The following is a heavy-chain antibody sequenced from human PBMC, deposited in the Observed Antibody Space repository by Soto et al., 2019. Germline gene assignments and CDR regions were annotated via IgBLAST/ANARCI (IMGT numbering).Heavy chain of an antibody. CDR2: LYYRGNT. V-gene: IGHV4-31*03. D-gene: IGHD6-13*01. Sequence: SETLSLTCTVSHGSVSSDPFYWTGIRQHPGNGLEWIGYLYYRGNTYYRPSLKSRGSISIDTSQNQFSLRLNSLTAADTAVYYCARSGYGSSDFDHWGQGALVTVSS. CDR3: ARSGYGSSDFDH. J-gene: IGHJ4*01. CDR1: HGSVSSDPFY.